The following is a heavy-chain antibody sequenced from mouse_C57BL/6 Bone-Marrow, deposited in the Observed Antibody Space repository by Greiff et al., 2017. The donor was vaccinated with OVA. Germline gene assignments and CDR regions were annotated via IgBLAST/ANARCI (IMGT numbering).Heavy chain of an antibody. V-gene: IGHV8-12*01. CDR1: GFSLNTSNMG. CDR3: ARRGSYVTRGYYAMDY. D-gene: IGHD2-12*01. Sequence: QVTLKVSGPGILQSSQTLSLTCSFSGFSLNTSNMGVSWIRQPSGKGLEWLAHIYWDDDKRYNPSLKSRLTISKHTSRNQVFLKITSVDTADTATYYCARRGSYVTRGYYAMDYGGQGTSVTVSS. J-gene: IGHJ4*01. CDR2: IYWDDDK.